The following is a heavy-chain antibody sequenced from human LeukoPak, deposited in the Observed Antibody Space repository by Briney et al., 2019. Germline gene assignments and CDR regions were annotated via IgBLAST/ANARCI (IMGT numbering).Heavy chain of an antibody. Sequence: PGGSLRLSCAASGFTFSSYAMSWVRQAPGKGLEWVSAISGSGGSTYYADSVKGRFTISRDNSKNTLYLQMNSLRAEDTAVYYCARSHTAMVTYDYWGQGTLVTVSS. J-gene: IGHJ4*02. V-gene: IGHV3-23*01. CDR3: ARSHTAMVTYDY. D-gene: IGHD5-18*01. CDR1: GFTFSSYA. CDR2: ISGSGGST.